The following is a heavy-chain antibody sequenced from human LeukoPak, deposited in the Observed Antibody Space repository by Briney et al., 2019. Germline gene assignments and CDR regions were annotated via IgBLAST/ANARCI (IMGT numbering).Heavy chain of an antibody. CDR2: IIPIFGTA. J-gene: IGHJ6*03. CDR3: ARGIAVAPYYYYYYMDV. Sequence: GASVKVSCKASGGTFSSYAISWVLQAPGQGLEWMGGIIPIFGTANYAQKFQGRVTITTDESTSTAYMELSSLRSEDTAVYYCARGIAVAPYYYYYYMDVWGKGTTVTVSS. D-gene: IGHD6-19*01. V-gene: IGHV1-69*05. CDR1: GGTFSSYA.